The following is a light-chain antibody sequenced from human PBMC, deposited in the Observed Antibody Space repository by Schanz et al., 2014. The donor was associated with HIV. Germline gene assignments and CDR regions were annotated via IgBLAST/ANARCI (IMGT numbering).Light chain of an antibody. V-gene: IGKV3D-20*02. CDR1: QTVSSSS. CDR3: QQRSTWPLT. CDR2: GAS. Sequence: EIVLTQSPGTLSLSLGERATLSCRASQTVSSSSLAWYQQEPGQSPRLLIYGASTRVTGIPARFSGSGSGTDFTLTISSLEPEDFAVYYCQQRSTWPLTFGGGTKVQIK. J-gene: IGKJ4*01.